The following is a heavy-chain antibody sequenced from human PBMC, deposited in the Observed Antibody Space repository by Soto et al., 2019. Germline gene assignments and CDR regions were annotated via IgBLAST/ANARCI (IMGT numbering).Heavy chain of an antibody. Sequence: SQTLSCAASKSIFTGYGMHWVRQTPGKGLEWVAVIRFDGTDEHYADSVKGRFTISRDNSKNTLYLQMNSLRAEDTAVYYCAKNGITIFGVVMVGMDVWGKGTTVTVSS. J-gene: IGHJ6*04. CDR1: KSIFTGYG. D-gene: IGHD3-3*01. V-gene: IGHV3-30*02. CDR2: IRFDGTDE. CDR3: AKNGITIFGVVMVGMDV.